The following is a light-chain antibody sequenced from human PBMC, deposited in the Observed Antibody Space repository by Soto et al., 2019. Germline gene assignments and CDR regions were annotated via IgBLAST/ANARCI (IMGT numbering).Light chain of an antibody. V-gene: IGKV3-20*01. CDR1: QTVSSSS. J-gene: IGKJ1*01. Sequence: PGERVPLSCRASQTVSSSSLTWCQQKPGQAPGLLIYGASTRATAIPARFSGSGSGTDFTLTISSLQPEDFAVYYCQQYGSSSWTFGQGTKVDI. CDR2: GAS. CDR3: QQYGSSSWT.